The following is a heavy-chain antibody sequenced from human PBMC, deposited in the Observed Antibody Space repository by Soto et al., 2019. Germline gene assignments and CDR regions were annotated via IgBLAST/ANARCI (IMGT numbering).Heavy chain of an antibody. D-gene: IGHD4-17*01. CDR1: GGSISSSSYY. CDR2: IYYSGST. J-gene: IGHJ4*02. CDR3: ARQEYDDYGDYETDY. Sequence: SETLSLTCTVSGGSISSSSYYWGWIRQPPGKGLEWIGSIYYSGSTYYNPSLKSRVTISVDTSKNQFSLKLSSVTAADTAVYYCARQEYDDYGDYETDYWGQGTLVTVSS. V-gene: IGHV4-39*01.